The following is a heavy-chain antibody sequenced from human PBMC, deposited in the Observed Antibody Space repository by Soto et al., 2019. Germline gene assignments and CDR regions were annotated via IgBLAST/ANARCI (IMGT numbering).Heavy chain of an antibody. Sequence: QVQLQESGPGLVKPSQTLSLTCTVSGGSISSGDYYWSWIRQSPGKGLEWIGYIYYSGSTYYSPSLQSRVTISVDTSKNQFSLKLSSVTAADTAVYYCARERPDGARLDPWGQGTLVTVSS. V-gene: IGHV4-30-4*01. D-gene: IGHD6-6*01. CDR1: GGSISSGDYY. CDR3: ARERPDGARLDP. J-gene: IGHJ5*02. CDR2: IYYSGST.